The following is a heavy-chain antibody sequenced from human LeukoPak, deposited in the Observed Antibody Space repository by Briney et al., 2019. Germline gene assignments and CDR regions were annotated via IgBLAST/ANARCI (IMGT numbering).Heavy chain of an antibody. D-gene: IGHD2-15*01. CDR1: GGSISSYY. V-gene: IGHV4-39*07. J-gene: IGHJ4*02. Sequence: SETLSLTCTVSGGSISSYYWSWIRQPPGKGLEWIGSIYYSGSTYYNPSLKSRVTISVDTSKNRFSLKLSSVTAADTAVYYCASAGYCSGNSCYLNPLDYWGQGTLVTVSS. CDR2: IYYSGST. CDR3: ASAGYCSGNSCYLNPLDY.